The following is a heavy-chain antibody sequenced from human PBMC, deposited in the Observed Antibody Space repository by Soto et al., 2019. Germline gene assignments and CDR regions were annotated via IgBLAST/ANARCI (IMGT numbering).Heavy chain of an antibody. Sequence: GGSLRLSCAASGFTFSSYAMSWVRQAPGKGLEWVSAISGSGGSTYYADSVKGRFTISRDNSKNTLYLQMNSLRAEDTAVYYCAKDSDDFWSGPRWSDYWGQGTLVTVSS. CDR3: AKDSDDFWSGPRWSDY. J-gene: IGHJ4*02. CDR2: ISGSGGST. V-gene: IGHV3-23*01. CDR1: GFTFSSYA. D-gene: IGHD3-3*01.